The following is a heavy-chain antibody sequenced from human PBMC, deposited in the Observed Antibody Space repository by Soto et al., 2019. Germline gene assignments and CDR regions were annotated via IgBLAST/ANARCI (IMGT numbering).Heavy chain of an antibody. D-gene: IGHD4-17*01. CDR2: ISSSSSTI. J-gene: IGHJ4*02. CDR1: GFTFSSYS. CDR3: ARDRGYGEGLPYYFDY. Sequence: GGSLRLSCAASGFTFSSYSMNWVRQAPGKGLEWVSYISSSSSTIYYADSVKGRFTISRDNAKNSLYLQMNSLRAEDTAVYYCARDRGYGEGLPYYFDYWGQGTLVTVSS. V-gene: IGHV3-48*01.